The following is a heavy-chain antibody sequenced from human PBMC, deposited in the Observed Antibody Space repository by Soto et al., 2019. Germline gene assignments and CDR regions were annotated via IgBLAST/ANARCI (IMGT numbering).Heavy chain of an antibody. J-gene: IGHJ6*02. CDR2: ISAYNGNT. CDR3: ARDPHPRRGTVVVPAATYYYGMDV. CDR1: GYTFTSYG. D-gene: IGHD2-2*01. V-gene: IGHV1-18*04. Sequence: GASVKVSCKASGYTFTSYGISWVRQAPGQGLEWMGWISAYNGNTNYAQKLQGRVTMTTDTSTSTAYMKLRSLRSDDTAVYYCARDPHPRRGTVVVPAATYYYGMDVWGQGTTVTVS.